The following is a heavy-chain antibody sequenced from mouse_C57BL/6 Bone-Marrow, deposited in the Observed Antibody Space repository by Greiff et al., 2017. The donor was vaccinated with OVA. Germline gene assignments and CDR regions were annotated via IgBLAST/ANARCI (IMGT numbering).Heavy chain of an antibody. CDR2: INPSSGYT. CDR3: ARSLLFSY. CDR1: GFTFTSYT. V-gene: IGHV1-4*01. Sequence: QVHVKQSGAELARPGASVKMSCKASGFTFTSYTMHWVKQRPGQGLEWIGYINPSSGYTKYHQKFKDKATLTAATSFCTAYMQLSSLTAEDAAVYYCARSLLFSYWGQGTLVTVSA. J-gene: IGHJ3*01.